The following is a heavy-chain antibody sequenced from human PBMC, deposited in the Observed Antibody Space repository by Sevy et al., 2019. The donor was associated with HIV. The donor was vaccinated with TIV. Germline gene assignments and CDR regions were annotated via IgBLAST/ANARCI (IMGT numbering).Heavy chain of an antibody. D-gene: IGHD2-15*01. CDR3: AKSGRSGGTCAYS. J-gene: IGHJ5*02. Sequence: GGSLRLSCAASGFTFSDDYMSWIRQAPGKGLVWVSHISSSGSSIYYADSVKGRFTISRDNAKNSLYLQMNSLRAEDTAVYYCAKSGRSGGTCAYSWGQGTLVTVSS. CDR1: GFTFSDDY. V-gene: IGHV3-11*01. CDR2: ISSSGSSI.